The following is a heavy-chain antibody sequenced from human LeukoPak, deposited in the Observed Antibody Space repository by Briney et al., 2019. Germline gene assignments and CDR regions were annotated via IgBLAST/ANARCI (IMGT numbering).Heavy chain of an antibody. V-gene: IGHV3-23*01. Sequence: GGFLRLSCAASGFTFSSYAMSWVRQAPGKGLEWVSAISGSGGSTYYADSVKGRFTISRDNSKNTLYLQMNSLRAEDTAVYYCAKDRGNYGDQRAFDIWGQGTMVTVSS. CDR1: GFTFSSYA. D-gene: IGHD4-17*01. J-gene: IGHJ3*02. CDR3: AKDRGNYGDQRAFDI. CDR2: ISGSGGST.